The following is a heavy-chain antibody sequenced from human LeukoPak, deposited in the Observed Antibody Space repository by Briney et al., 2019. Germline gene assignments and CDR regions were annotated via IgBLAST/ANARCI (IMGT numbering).Heavy chain of an antibody. V-gene: IGHV3-7*01. Sequence: GGSLRLSCAASGFTFSSYWMSWVRQAPGKGLEWVANIKQDGSEKFYVDSVKGRFTISRDNAKNSLFLQMDSLRAEDTAVYYCARGSPADYYYYYYMDVWGKGTTVTVSS. CDR3: ARGSPADYYYYYYMDV. CDR2: IKQDGSEK. D-gene: IGHD6-13*01. CDR1: GFTFSSYW. J-gene: IGHJ6*03.